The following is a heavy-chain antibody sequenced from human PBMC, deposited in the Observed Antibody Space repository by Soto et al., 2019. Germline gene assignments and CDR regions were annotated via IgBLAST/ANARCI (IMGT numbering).Heavy chain of an antibody. D-gene: IGHD2-21*01. CDR2: IWYDGSNK. J-gene: IGHJ4*02. V-gene: IGHV3-33*01. CDR3: ARSVVGEYYFDY. CDR1: GFTFSSYG. Sequence: QVQLVESGGGVVQPGRSLRLSCAASGFTFSSYGMHWVRQAPGKGLEWVAVIWYDGSNKYYADSVKGRFTISRDNSKNMLYLQMNSLRAEDTAVYYCARSVVGEYYFDYWGQGTLVTVSS.